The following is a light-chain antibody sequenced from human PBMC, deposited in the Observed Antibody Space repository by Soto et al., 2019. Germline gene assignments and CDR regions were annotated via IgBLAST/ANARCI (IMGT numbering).Light chain of an antibody. CDR1: QRISTY. J-gene: IGKJ2*01. V-gene: IGKV3-15*01. Sequence: EVVITQSPATLSVSPGERGTLSCMAGQRISTYLAWYHQRPGEAPRLHIYGASSRTTGIPDTFSGSGSRTDSTLSMSSTKSEDVRINYYQQYNKCPPYTCGQVT. CDR2: GAS. CDR3: QQYNKCPPYT.